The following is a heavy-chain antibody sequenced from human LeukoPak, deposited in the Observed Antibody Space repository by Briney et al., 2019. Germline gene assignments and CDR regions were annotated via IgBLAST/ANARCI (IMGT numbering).Heavy chain of an antibody. D-gene: IGHD3-16*01. Sequence: VASVKVSCKASGYSFTGYFMQWVRQAPGQGLEWMGWINPNSGDTNYAQKFQGRATMTRDTSISTAYMELSRLRSDDAAVYYCARRFYYAMDVWGQGTTVTVSS. J-gene: IGHJ6*02. CDR3: ARRFYYAMDV. CDR2: INPNSGDT. CDR1: GYSFTGYF. V-gene: IGHV1-2*02.